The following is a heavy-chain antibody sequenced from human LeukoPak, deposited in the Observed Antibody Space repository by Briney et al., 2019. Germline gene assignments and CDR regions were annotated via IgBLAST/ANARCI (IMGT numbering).Heavy chain of an antibody. CDR1: GYTFTSYY. Sequence: ASVKVSCKASGYTFTSYYMHWVRQAPGQGLEWMGWINPNSGGTNYAQKLQGRVTMTTDTSTSTAYMELRSLRSDDTAVYYCARDLYDSGGINWFDPWGQGTLVTVSS. V-gene: IGHV1-2*02. CDR3: ARDLYDSGGINWFDP. D-gene: IGHD3-22*01. CDR2: INPNSGGT. J-gene: IGHJ5*02.